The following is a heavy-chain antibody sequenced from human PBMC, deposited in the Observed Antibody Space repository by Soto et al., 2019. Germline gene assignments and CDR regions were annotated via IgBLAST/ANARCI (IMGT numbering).Heavy chain of an antibody. J-gene: IGHJ4*02. CDR3: ARAREYSSSWYDY. CDR1: GGTFSSYA. CDR2: IIPNSGGT. Sequence: GASVKVSCKASGGTFSSYAISWVRQAPGQGLEWMGGIIPNSGGTNYAQKFQGRVAMTRDTSISTAYMELSRLRSDDTAVYYCARAREYSSSWYDYWGQGTLVTVSS. D-gene: IGHD6-13*01. V-gene: IGHV1-2*02.